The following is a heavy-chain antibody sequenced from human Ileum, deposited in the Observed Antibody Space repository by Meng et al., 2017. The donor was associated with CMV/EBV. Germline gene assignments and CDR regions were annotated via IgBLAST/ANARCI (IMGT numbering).Heavy chain of an antibody. CDR3: ARLIVLVPAAPFLDY. V-gene: IGHV4-39*06. CDR2: SYYSGSN. CDR1: GGYISSSSYY. D-gene: IGHD2-2*01. Sequence: SETLSLTCTVSGGYISSSSYYWGWIGQPPGKGREWFGSSYYSGSNYSNPSLKSRVTISVDTSKTQYPLKLSSVPAADTAVYYCARLIVLVPAAPFLDYWGQGTLVTVSS. J-gene: IGHJ4*02.